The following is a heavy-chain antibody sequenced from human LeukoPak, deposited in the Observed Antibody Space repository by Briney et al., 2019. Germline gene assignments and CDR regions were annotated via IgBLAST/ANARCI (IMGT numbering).Heavy chain of an antibody. J-gene: IGHJ4*02. CDR3: ARDPYYGSGPFRLF. Sequence: PGESLRLSCAASGFSFSTYGMHWVRQAPGKGLEWVASIDSTSRFIEYTDSVKGRFTISRDNARSYLYLQMNTLRDEDTAVYYCARDPYYGSGPFRLFRGQGILVAVTS. V-gene: IGHV3-21*06. CDR1: GFSFSTYG. D-gene: IGHD3-10*01. CDR2: IDSTSRFI.